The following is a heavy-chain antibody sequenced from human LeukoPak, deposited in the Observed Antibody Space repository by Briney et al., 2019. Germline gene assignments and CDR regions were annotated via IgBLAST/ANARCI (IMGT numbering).Heavy chain of an antibody. CDR1: GFTFSSYA. CDR2: ISGSGGST. D-gene: IGHD6-19*01. V-gene: IGHV3-23*01. CDR3: AKRLGIAVAGPLFGILRY. Sequence: GGSLRLSCAASGFTFSSYAMSWVRQAPGKGLEWVSAISGSGGSTYYADSVKGRFTISRDNSKNTLYLRMNSLRAEDTAVYYCAKRLGIAVAGPLFGILRYWGQGTLVTVSS. J-gene: IGHJ4*02.